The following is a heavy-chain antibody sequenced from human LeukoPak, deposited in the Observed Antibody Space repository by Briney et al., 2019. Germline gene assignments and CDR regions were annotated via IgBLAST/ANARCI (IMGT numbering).Heavy chain of an antibody. CDR2: IYDSGST. CDR3: ASSYSSSWFRFDY. Sequence: SETLSLTCTVSGGSITSHYWSWIRQPPGKGLEWIGYIYDSGSTNYNPSLKSRVTISVDTSKNQFSLKLTSVTAADTAVYYCASSYSSSWFRFDYWGQGTLVTVSS. D-gene: IGHD6-13*01. J-gene: IGHJ4*02. V-gene: IGHV4-59*11. CDR1: GGSITSHY.